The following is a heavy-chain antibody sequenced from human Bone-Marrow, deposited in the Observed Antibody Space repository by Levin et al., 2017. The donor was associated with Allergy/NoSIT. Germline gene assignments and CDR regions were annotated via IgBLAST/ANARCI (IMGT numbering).Heavy chain of an antibody. Sequence: PGGSLRLSCAASGFTFSSYWMTWVRQAPGKGLEWVANIKQDGSEKYYVDSVKGRFTISRDNAKNSLYLQMNSLRAEDTAVYYCARWETSYDSSGYYNGLIDYWGQGTLVTVSS. J-gene: IGHJ4*02. V-gene: IGHV3-7*01. D-gene: IGHD3-22*01. CDR3: ARWETSYDSSGYYNGLIDY. CDR2: IKQDGSEK. CDR1: GFTFSSYW.